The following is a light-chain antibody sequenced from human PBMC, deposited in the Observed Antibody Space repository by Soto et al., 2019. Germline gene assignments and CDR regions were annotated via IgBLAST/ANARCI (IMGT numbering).Light chain of an antibody. CDR2: ANG. Sequence: VLTQPPSVSGAPGQRVTISCTGSSSNIGAGYDVHWYQQLPGTAPKLLIYANGNRPSGVPDRFSGSKSGTSASLAITGLQAEDEADYYCQSYDRSLSGYVLGTGTKVTVL. V-gene: IGLV1-40*01. CDR3: QSYDRSLSGYV. CDR1: SSNIGAGYD. J-gene: IGLJ1*01.